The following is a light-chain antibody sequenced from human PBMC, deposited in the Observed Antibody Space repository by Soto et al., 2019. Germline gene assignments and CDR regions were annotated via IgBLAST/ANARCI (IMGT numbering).Light chain of an antibody. CDR2: DVS. V-gene: IGLV2-14*01. CDR1: SSDVGGYNY. CDR3: NSFTSSSTVV. J-gene: IGLJ1*01. Sequence: QSALTQPASVSGSPGQSITISCTGTSSDVGGYNYVSWYQQHPGKAPKLMIYDVSNRPSGVSNRFSGSRSGNTASLTISGLQSEDEAEYYCNSFTSSSTVVFGTGTKLTVL.